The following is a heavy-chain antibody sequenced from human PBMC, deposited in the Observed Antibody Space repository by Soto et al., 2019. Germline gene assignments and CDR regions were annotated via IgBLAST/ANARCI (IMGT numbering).Heavy chain of an antibody. Sequence: EVHLVESGGGLVKPGGSLRLSCAVSGFTFSSCTMNWVRQAPGKGLEWVSSISPSSGHIYYADSVKGRFTISTDNAKISLFLQMTSLRGEDTAVYYCSGCSGGACHKNYGMDVWGQGTTVTVSS. D-gene: IGHD2-15*01. CDR2: ISPSSGHI. V-gene: IGHV3-21*06. J-gene: IGHJ6*02. CDR1: GFTFSSCT. CDR3: SGCSGGACHKNYGMDV.